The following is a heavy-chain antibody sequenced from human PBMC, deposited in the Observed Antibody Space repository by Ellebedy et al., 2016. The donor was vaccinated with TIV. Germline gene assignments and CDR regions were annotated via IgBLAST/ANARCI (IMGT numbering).Heavy chain of an antibody. Sequence: SETLSLTCTVSGGSISSGDYYWSWIRQHPGKGLEWIGYIYYSGTTYYNPSLKSRVTISVDTSKNQFSLRLSSVSAADTAVYYCAREFSALWFGESLSGMDVWGQGTTVTVSS. CDR3: AREFSALWFGESLSGMDV. D-gene: IGHD3-10*01. V-gene: IGHV4-31*03. CDR1: GGSISSGDYY. J-gene: IGHJ6*02. CDR2: IYYSGTT.